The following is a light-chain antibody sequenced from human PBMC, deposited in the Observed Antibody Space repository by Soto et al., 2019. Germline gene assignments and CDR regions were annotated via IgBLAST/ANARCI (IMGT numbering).Light chain of an antibody. CDR2: GAS. V-gene: IGKV3-20*01. Sequence: EIVLTQSPGTLSLSPGERATLSCRASQSVSNSLLAWYQQQPGQAPRLLIYGASSRATDIPDRFSGSGSGTDFTLTISRLEPEDFAVYDCHQYGSSPITFGQGTRLDIK. J-gene: IGKJ5*01. CDR1: QSVSNSL. CDR3: HQYGSSPIT.